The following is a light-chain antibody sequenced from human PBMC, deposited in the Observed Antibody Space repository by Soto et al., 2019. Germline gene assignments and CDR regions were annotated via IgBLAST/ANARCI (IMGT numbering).Light chain of an antibody. CDR3: ATWDDIVRGV. CDR2: SNS. J-gene: IGLJ3*02. V-gene: IGLV1-47*02. CDR1: SSNIGRNY. Sequence: QSVLTQPPSASGTPGQKVTISCSGSSSNIGRNYVSWYQQLPGTAPKLLIYSNSQRPSGVPDRFSGSKSGTSASLAISELRSEDEADYYCATWDDIVRGVFGGGTQLTVL.